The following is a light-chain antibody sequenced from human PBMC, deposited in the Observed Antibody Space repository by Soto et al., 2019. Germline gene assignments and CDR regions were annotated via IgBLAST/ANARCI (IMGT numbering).Light chain of an antibody. CDR1: SSDVGDYNF. CDR3: SSSKSSSPV. J-gene: IGLJ1*01. V-gene: IGLV2-14*01. CDR2: EVS. Sequence: QSALTQPASVSGSPGQSITISCTGTSSDVGDYNFVSWYQQQPGKAPQLMIYEVSNRPSGISNRFSGSKSGNTASLTISGLLAEDEADYSCSSSKSSSPVFGPGTKLTVL.